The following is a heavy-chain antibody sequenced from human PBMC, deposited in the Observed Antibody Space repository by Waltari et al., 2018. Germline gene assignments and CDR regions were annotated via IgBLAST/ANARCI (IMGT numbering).Heavy chain of an antibody. J-gene: IGHJ5*02. CDR2: IKSKTDGGTT. CDR1: GFTFSNAW. Sequence: EVQLVESGGGLVKPGGSLRLSCAASGFTFSNAWMSWVRQAPGKGLEWFGRIKSKTDGGTTDYAAPVKGRFTISRDDSKNTLYLQMNSLKTEDTAVYYCARGPARYNWFDPWGQGTLVTVSS. V-gene: IGHV3-15*01. CDR3: ARGPARYNWFDP.